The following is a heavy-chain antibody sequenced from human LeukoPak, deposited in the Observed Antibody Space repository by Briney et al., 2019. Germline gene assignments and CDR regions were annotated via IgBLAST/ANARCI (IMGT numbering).Heavy chain of an antibody. J-gene: IGHJ3*02. CDR1: GGSISSYY. CDR2: IYTSGST. V-gene: IGHV4-4*09. D-gene: IGHD4-17*01. Sequence: PSETLSLTCTVSGGSISSYYWSWIRQPPGKGLKWIGYIYTSGSTNYNPSLKSRVTISVDTSKNQFSLKLSSVTAADTAVYYCARRHISVTSAFDIWGQGTMVTVSS. CDR3: ARRHISVTSAFDI.